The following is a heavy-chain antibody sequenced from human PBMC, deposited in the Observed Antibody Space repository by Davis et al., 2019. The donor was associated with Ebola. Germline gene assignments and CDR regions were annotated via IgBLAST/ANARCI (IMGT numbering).Heavy chain of an antibody. V-gene: IGHV6-1*01. CDR1: GDSVSSHSAA. CDR2: TYYRSKWYN. D-gene: IGHD5-12*01. J-gene: IGHJ6*02. CDR3: ARGGYGKDYYYYGMDV. Sequence: SQTLSLTCAISGDSVSSHSAAWNWIRQSPSRGLEWLGRTYYRSKWYNDYAVSVKSRITINPDTSKNQFSLQLNSVTPEDTAVYYCARGGYGKDYYYYGMDVWGQGTTVTVSS.